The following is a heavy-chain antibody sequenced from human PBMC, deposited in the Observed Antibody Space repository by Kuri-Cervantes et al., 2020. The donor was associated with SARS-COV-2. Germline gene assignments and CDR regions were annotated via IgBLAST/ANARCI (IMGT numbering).Heavy chain of an antibody. CDR2: ISGSGGST. V-gene: IGHV3-23*01. CDR3: AKDSGYQLHYVYYYYGMDV. Sequence: GGSLRLSCAASGFTFSSYSMNWVRQALGKGLEWVSAISGSGGSTYYADSVKGRFTISRDNSKNTLYLQMNSLRAEDTAVYYCAKDSGYQLHYVYYYYGMDVWGQGTTVTVSS. CDR1: GFTFSSYS. J-gene: IGHJ6*02. D-gene: IGHD2-2*01.